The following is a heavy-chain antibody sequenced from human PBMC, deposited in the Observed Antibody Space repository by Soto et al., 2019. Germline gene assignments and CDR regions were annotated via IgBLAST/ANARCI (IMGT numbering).Heavy chain of an antibody. CDR1: GGSFSGYY. CDR3: ARRPHSSSWYYRYNWFDP. Sequence: SETLSLTCAVYGGSFSGYYWSWIRQPPGKGLEWIGEINHSGSTNYNPSLKSRVTISVDTSKNQFSLKLSSVTAADTAVYYCARRPHSSSWYYRYNWFDPWGQGTLVTV. V-gene: IGHV4-34*01. CDR2: INHSGST. D-gene: IGHD6-13*01. J-gene: IGHJ5*02.